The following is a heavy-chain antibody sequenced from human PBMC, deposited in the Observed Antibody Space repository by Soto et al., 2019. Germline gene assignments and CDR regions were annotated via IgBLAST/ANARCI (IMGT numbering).Heavy chain of an antibody. Sequence: QVQLQESGPGLVKPSETLSLTCTVSGGSVSSGSYYWSWIRQPPGKGLEWIGYIYYSGSTNYNPSLKSRVTISVDTSKNQFSLNLSSVTAADTVVYYCARYRYYDSSGSSYAFDIWGQGTMVTVSS. CDR2: IYYSGST. V-gene: IGHV4-61*01. CDR3: ARYRYYDSSGSSYAFDI. J-gene: IGHJ3*02. D-gene: IGHD3-22*01. CDR1: GGSVSSGSYY.